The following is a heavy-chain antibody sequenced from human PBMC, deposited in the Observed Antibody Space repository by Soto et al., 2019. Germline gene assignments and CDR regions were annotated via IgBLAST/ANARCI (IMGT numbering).Heavy chain of an antibody. D-gene: IGHD3-10*01. J-gene: IGHJ6*02. Sequence: QVQLQESGPGLVKPSGTLSLTCAVSGGSISSSNWWSRVRQPPGKGLEWIGEIYHSGSTNYNPSLKSRVTISLDKSKNQFSLKLSSATAADTAVYYCARDQLWFGDFNTWGMDVWGQGTTVTVSS. CDR3: ARDQLWFGDFNTWGMDV. CDR2: IYHSGST. CDR1: GGSISSSNW. V-gene: IGHV4-4*02.